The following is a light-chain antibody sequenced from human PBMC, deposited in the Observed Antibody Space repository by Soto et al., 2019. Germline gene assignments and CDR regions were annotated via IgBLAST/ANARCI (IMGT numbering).Light chain of an antibody. CDR2: QDS. CDR1: KLGDKY. CDR3: QAWDSRTRVV. V-gene: IGLV3-1*01. Sequence: SYELTQPPSVSVSPGQTASITCSGDKLGDKYACWYQQKPGQSPVLVIYQDSKRPSGIPERFSGSNSGNTATLTISGTQAMDEDDYYCQAWDSRTRVVFGGGTKLTVL. J-gene: IGLJ2*01.